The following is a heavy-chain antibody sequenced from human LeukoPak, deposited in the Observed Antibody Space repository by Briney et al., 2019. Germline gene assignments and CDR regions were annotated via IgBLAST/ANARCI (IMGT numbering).Heavy chain of an antibody. J-gene: IGHJ4*02. CDR1: GYTLTELS. Sequence: GASVKVSCKVSGYTLTELSMHWVRQAPGKGHEWLGGFDPEDGETIYAQKFQGRVTMTEDTSTDTAYMELSSLRSEDTAVYYCATAVATIHPFDYWGQGTLVTVSS. V-gene: IGHV1-24*01. D-gene: IGHD5-12*01. CDR2: FDPEDGET. CDR3: ATAVATIHPFDY.